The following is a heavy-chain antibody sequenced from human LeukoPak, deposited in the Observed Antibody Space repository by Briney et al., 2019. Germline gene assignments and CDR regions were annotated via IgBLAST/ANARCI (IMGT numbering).Heavy chain of an antibody. V-gene: IGHV3-21*04. J-gene: IGHJ6*03. Sequence: GGSLRLSCAASGFTFSSYSMNWVRQAPGKGLEWVSSISSSSSYIYYADSVKGRFTISRDNAKNSLYLQMNSLRAEDTAVYYCAKIPLLRYFDWLLFPYYYYMDVWGKGTTVTISS. CDR2: ISSSSSYI. CDR3: AKIPLLRYFDWLLFPYYYYMDV. CDR1: GFTFSSYS. D-gene: IGHD3-9*01.